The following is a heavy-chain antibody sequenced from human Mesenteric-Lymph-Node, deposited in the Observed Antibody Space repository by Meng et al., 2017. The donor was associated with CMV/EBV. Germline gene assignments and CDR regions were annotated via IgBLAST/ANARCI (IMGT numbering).Heavy chain of an antibody. Sequence: QRQLRESGPGQVKPSETLSLTCTVSGDSISSFSYWGWIRQPPGRGLEWIGSVHYTGSTYYSPSLKSRVTVSVDTSKNQFSLRLTSVTAADTAVYYCARPFPSWQSPRLDPFGAWGQGTLVTVSS. V-gene: IGHV4-39*01. D-gene: IGHD6-19*01. CDR2: VHYTGST. CDR3: ARPFPSWQSPRLDPFGA. J-gene: IGHJ5*02. CDR1: GDSISSFSY.